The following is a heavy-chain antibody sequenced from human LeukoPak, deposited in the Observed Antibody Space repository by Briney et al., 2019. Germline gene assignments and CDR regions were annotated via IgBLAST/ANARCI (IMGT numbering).Heavy chain of an antibody. Sequence: SETLSLTCTVSGGSISSGFYYWTWIRQPAGKGLEWIGRIYTSGTTNYNPSLKNRVTISVDTSRNQFSLKLSSATAADTAVYYCARVGWELLHNWFDPWGQGTLVTVSS. D-gene: IGHD1-26*01. J-gene: IGHJ5*02. CDR1: GGSISSGFYY. V-gene: IGHV4-61*02. CDR2: IYTSGTT. CDR3: ARVGWELLHNWFDP.